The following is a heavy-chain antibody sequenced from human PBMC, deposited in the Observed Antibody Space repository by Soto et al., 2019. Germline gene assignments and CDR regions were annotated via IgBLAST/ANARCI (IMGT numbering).Heavy chain of an antibody. CDR3: AGESTYFCGGGSSEY. J-gene: IGHJ4*02. CDR2: IDSSGDTI. V-gene: IGHV3-11*01. Sequence: QVQLVESGGGLVQPGGSLRLSCAASGFTFSDYSMIWIRQAPGKGLEWVSYIDSSGDTIYFADSVKGRFAISRDNAKNFLLLKMDSLRSQETATYYCAGESTYFCGGGSSEYCGQGDLLTVCS. CDR1: GFTFSDYS. D-gene: IGHD2-21*01.